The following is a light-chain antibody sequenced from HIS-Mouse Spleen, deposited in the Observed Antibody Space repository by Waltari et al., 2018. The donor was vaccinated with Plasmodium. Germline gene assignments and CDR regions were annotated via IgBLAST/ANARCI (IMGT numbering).Light chain of an antibody. Sequence: SYELPPLPSVSVSPGQTARITCPGDALPKQYPYWYQQKSGQAPVLVIYEDSKRPSGIPERFSGSSSGTMATLTISGAQVEDEADYYCYSTDSSGNHRVFGGGTKLTVL. CDR2: EDS. CDR3: YSTDSSGNHRV. J-gene: IGLJ3*02. CDR1: ALPKQY. V-gene: IGLV3-10*01.